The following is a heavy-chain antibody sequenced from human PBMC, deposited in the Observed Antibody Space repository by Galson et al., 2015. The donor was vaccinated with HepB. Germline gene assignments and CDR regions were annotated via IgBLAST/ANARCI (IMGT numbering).Heavy chain of an antibody. CDR3: ARLLLVTTVDYGMDV. J-gene: IGHJ6*02. CDR1: GYSFTSYW. CDR2: IDPSDSYT. V-gene: IGHV5-10-1*01. Sequence: QSGAEVKKPGESLRISCQGSGYSFTSYWISWVRQMPGKGLEWMGRIDPSDSYTNYSPSFQGHVTISADKSISTAYLQWSSLKASDTATYYCARLLLVTTVDYGMDVWGQGTTVTVSS. D-gene: IGHD4-23*01.